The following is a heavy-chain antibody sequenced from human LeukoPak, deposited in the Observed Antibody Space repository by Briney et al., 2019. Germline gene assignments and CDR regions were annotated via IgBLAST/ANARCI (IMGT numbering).Heavy chain of an antibody. D-gene: IGHD6-13*01. CDR3: ARSGNRIAAAGTDYFDY. V-gene: IGHV1-69*13. Sequence: SVKLSCKASGGTFSSYAISWVRQAPGQGLEWMGGIIPIFGTTNYAQKFQGRVTITADESTSTAYMELSSLRSEDTAVYYCARSGNRIAAAGTDYFDYWGQGTLVTVSS. J-gene: IGHJ4*02. CDR2: IIPIFGTT. CDR1: GGTFSSYA.